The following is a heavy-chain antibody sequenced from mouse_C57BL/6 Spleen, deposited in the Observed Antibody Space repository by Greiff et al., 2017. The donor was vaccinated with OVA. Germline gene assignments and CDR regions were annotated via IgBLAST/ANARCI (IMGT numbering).Heavy chain of an antibody. V-gene: IGHV1-31*01. D-gene: IGHD3-2*02. CDR3: AKRVETAQAFFAY. CDR1: GYSFTGYY. CDR2: IYPYNGVS. J-gene: IGHJ3*01. Sequence: VQLQQSGPELVKPGASVKISCKASGYSFTGYYMHWVKQSHGNILDWIGYIYPYNGVSSYNQKFKGKATLTVDKSSSTAYMELRSLTSEDSAVDYCAKRVETAQAFFAYWGQGTLVTVSA.